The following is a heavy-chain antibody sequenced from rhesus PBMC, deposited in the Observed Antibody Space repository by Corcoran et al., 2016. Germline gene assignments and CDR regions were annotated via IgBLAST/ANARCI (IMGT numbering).Heavy chain of an antibody. D-gene: IGHD1-44*02. J-gene: IGHJ4*01. CDR2: IYWNDSK. Sequence: QVTLKESGPALVKPTQTLTLTCTFSGFSISTTGTGVGWIRQTPGKALEWLASIYWNDSKYYSTSLKSRLTISKDTSKNQVVLTMTNMDPVDTATYYCARDGVGAPFDYWGQGVLVTVSS. V-gene: IGHV2-95*01. CDR3: ARDGVGAPFDY. CDR1: GFSISTTGTG.